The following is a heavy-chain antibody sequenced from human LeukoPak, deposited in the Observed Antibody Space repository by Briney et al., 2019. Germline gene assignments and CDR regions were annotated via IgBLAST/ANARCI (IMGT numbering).Heavy chain of an antibody. J-gene: IGHJ4*02. CDR1: GYIFTAYW. D-gene: IGHD3-16*01. CDR2: IYPGDSAT. Sequence: GGALEISCRGSGYIFTAYWIAWVRQVPGKGLEWMATIYPGDSATTYSPSFQGQVTISADKSITTAYLQWSSLKASDTAMYYCARPAASLGGFDYWGQGTLVTVSS. V-gene: IGHV5-51*01. CDR3: ARPAASLGGFDY.